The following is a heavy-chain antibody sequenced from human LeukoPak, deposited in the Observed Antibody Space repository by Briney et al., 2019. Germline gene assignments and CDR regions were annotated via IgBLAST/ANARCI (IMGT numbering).Heavy chain of an antibody. CDR2: ISYDGSNK. J-gene: IGHJ4*02. Sequence: GSLRLSCAASGFTFSSYAMHWVRQAPGKGLEWVAVISYDGSNKYYADSVKGRFTISRDNSKNTLYLQMNSLRAEDTAVYYCACDAGLIAAASTEFDYWGQGTLVTVSS. V-gene: IGHV3-30-3*01. CDR1: GFTFSSYA. D-gene: IGHD6-13*01. CDR3: ACDAGLIAAASTEFDY.